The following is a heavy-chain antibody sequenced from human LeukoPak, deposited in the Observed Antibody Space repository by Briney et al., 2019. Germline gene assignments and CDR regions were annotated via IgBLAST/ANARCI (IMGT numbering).Heavy chain of an antibody. CDR3: ARGAAVAVQLKGYFDY. CDR2: ISCDGSNK. V-gene: IGHV3-30*04. Sequence: GGSLRLSCAASGFTFSSYAMHWVRQAPGKGLEWVAVISCDGSNKYYADSVKGRFTISRDNSKNTLYLQVNSLRAEDTAVYYCARGAAVAVQLKGYFDYWGQGTLVTVSS. J-gene: IGHJ4*02. D-gene: IGHD6-19*01. CDR1: GFTFSSYA.